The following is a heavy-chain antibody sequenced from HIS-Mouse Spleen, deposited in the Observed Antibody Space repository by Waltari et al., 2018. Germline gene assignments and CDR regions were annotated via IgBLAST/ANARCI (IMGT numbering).Heavy chain of an antibody. V-gene: IGHV4-31*03. CDR1: GGSIRSGGYY. J-gene: IGHJ5*02. D-gene: IGHD3-3*01. CDR3: ARSPYYDFWSGYSDNWFDP. CDR2: IYYSGST. Sequence: QVQLQESGPGLVKPSQTLSLTCTFSGGSIRSGGYYWTWTRQPPGNGLEWIGYIYYSGSTYYNPSLKSRVTISVDTSKNQFSLKLSSVTAADTAVYYCARSPYYDFWSGYSDNWFDPWGQGTLVTVSS.